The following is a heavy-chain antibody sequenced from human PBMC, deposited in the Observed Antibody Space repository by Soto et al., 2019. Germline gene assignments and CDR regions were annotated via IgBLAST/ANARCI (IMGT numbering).Heavy chain of an antibody. D-gene: IGHD3-10*01. CDR1: SGSISSSNW. J-gene: IGHJ3*02. V-gene: IGHV4-4*02. CDR2: IYHSGST. CDR3: AREKDQATMVRGVIINSDAFDI. Sequence: SETLSLTCAVSSGSISSSNWWSWVRQPPGKGLEWIGEIYHSGSTNYNPSLKSRVTISVDKSKNQFSLKLSSVTAADTAVYYCAREKDQATMVRGVIINSDAFDIWGQGTMVTVSS.